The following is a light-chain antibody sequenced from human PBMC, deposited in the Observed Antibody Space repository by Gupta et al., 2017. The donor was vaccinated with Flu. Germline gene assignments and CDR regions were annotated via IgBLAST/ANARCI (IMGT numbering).Light chain of an antibody. V-gene: IGKV2D-29*01. CDR2: EVS. CDR1: QSLLHSSGTTY. J-gene: IGKJ1*01. Sequence: DIVMTQTPLSLSVTPGQTASISCRSSQSLLHSSGTTYLFWYLQKPAQPPQLLIYEVSKRFSGVPDRFSGSGSGTDFTLKISRVKAEDVGVYYCLQSTHRWTFGQWTRVDIK. CDR3: LQSTHRWT.